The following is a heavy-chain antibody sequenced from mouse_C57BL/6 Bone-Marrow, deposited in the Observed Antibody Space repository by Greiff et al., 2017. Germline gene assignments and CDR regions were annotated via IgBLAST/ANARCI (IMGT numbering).Heavy chain of an antibody. CDR3: ARGGITTVVADEDYFDY. V-gene: IGHV3-8*01. CDR1: GYSITSDY. J-gene: IGHJ2*01. D-gene: IGHD1-1*01. CDR2: ISYSGST. Sequence: EVQGVESGPGLAKPSQTLSLTCSVTGYSITSDYWNWIRKFPGNKLEYMGYISYSGSTYYNPSHKSRISITRDTSKTHYYLQLNYVTTEDTATYYWARGGITTVVADEDYFDYWGQGTTLTVSS.